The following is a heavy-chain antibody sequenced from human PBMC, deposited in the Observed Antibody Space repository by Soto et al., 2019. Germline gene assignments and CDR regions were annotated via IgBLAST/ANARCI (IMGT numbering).Heavy chain of an antibody. CDR1: GGSFSGYS. Sequence: SETLSLTCAVYGGSFSGYSWTWLRQPPGTGLEWIGEINHSGSTNYNPSLKSRVTISVDTSKNQFSLKLTSVTAADTAVYYCAREKITALFAYWGQGTLVPVSS. V-gene: IGHV4-34*01. CDR2: INHSGST. CDR3: AREKITALFAY. J-gene: IGHJ4*02. D-gene: IGHD3-10*01.